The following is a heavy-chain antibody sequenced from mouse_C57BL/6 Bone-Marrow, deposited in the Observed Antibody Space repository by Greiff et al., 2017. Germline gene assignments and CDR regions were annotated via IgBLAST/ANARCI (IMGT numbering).Heavy chain of an antibody. J-gene: IGHJ2*01. V-gene: IGHV1-82*01. CDR1: GYAFSSSW. Sequence: QVQLKESGPELVKPGASVKISCKASGYAFSSSWMNWVKQRPGKGLEWIGRIYPGDGDTNYKGKFKGKATLTADKSSSTAYMQLSSLTSEDSAVYFCARSSLITTVVAFDYWGQGTTLTVSS. D-gene: IGHD1-1*01. CDR2: IYPGDGDT. CDR3: ARSSLITTVVAFDY.